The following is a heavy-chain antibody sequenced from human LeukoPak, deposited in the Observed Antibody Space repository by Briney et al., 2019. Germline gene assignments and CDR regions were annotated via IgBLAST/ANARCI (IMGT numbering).Heavy chain of an antibody. D-gene: IGHD3-10*01. CDR1: GYSFTSYW. CDR3: ARRPGSRARDI. CDR2: IYPGDSDT. V-gene: IGHV5-51*01. J-gene: IGHJ3*02. Sequence: GESLKISCKGSGYSFTSYWIGWVRQMPGKGLEWMGIIYPGDSDTRYSPSFQGQVTISADKSISTAYLQWSSLKALDNGMYYCARRPGSRARDIWGQGTMVTVSS.